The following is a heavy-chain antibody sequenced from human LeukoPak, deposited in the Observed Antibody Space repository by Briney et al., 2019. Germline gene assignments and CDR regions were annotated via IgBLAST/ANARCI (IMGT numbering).Heavy chain of an antibody. J-gene: IGHJ4*02. CDR2: IYYSGST. CDR3: ARLYCSSTSCHLGVDY. CDR1: GGSISSYY. V-gene: IGHV4-59*08. Sequence: SETLSLTCTVSGGSISSYYWSWIRQPPGKGLEWIGYIYYSGSTNYNPSLKSRVTISVDTSKNQFSLKLSSVTAADTAVYYCARLYCSSTSCHLGVDYWGQGTLVTVSS. D-gene: IGHD2-2*01.